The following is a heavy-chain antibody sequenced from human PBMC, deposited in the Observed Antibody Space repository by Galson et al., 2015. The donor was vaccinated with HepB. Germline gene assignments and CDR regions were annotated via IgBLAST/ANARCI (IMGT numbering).Heavy chain of an antibody. CDR3: AHGVLGSSDINWFDP. D-gene: IGHD6-13*01. J-gene: IGHJ5*02. CDR2: IYWDDDK. V-gene: IGHV2-5*02. CDR1: GFSLSTSGVG. Sequence: PALVKPTQTLTLTCTFSGFSLSTSGVGVGWIRQPPGKALEWLALIYWDDDKRYSPSLKSRLTITKDTSKNQVVLTMTNMDPVDTATYYCAHGVLGSSDINWFDPWGQGTLVTVSS.